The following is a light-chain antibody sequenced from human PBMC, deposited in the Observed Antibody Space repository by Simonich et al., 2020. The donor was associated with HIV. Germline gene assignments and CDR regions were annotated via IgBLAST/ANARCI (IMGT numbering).Light chain of an antibody. CDR1: QGISNY. J-gene: IGKJ3*01. V-gene: IGKV1-8*01. CDR2: ATS. CDR3: QQLNSYPPFT. Sequence: AIRMTQSPSSLSASTGDRVTITCRASQGISNYLVWYQQKPGKAPKLLIYATSTLQSGVPSRFSGSGSGTEFTLTISSLQPEDFATYYCQQLNSYPPFTFGPGTKVDIK.